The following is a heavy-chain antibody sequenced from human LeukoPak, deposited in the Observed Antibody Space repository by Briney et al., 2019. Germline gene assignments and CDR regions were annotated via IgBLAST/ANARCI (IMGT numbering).Heavy chain of an antibody. J-gene: IGHJ5*02. CDR2: IVPIFGTA. V-gene: IGHV1-69*13. D-gene: IGHD5-24*01. Sequence: SVKVSCKASGGTFSSYAISWVRLAPGQGLEWMGGIVPIFGTANYAQKFQGRVTITADESTSTAYMELSSLRSEDTAVYYCARELESEISWLQLRWFDPWGQGTLVTVSS. CDR3: ARELESEISWLQLRWFDP. CDR1: GGTFSSYA.